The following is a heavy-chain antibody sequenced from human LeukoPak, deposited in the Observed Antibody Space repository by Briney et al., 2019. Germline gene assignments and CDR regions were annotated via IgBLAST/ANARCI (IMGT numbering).Heavy chain of an antibody. V-gene: IGHV4-39*07. D-gene: IGHD1-26*01. J-gene: IGHJ4*02. CDR1: GDSISLGFYY. CDR3: TRVAEGGTGGRLFDY. Sequence: SETLSLTCSVSGDSISLGFYYWGWIRQPPGKALEWIGSVYYNGPTYYNPSLVSRVTISRDTSKNQFSLKLSSVTAADTAVYYCTRVAEGGTGGRLFDYWGQGTSVIVSS. CDR2: VYYNGPT.